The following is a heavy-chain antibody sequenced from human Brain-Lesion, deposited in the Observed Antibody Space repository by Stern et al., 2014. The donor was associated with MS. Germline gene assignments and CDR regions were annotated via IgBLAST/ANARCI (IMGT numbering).Heavy chain of an antibody. CDR1: GFTFDDYA. D-gene: IGHD1-14*01. CDR2: ISWNSGTI. Sequence: VHLVESGGDLVQPGRSLRLSCAAFGFTFDDYAMHWVRQAPGKGLEWVAGISWNSGTIGYADSVKGRFTTSRDNAYSSLYLQMNSLSPEDTALYYCARDITGSSAYFAYWGQGTLVTVSS. J-gene: IGHJ4*02. V-gene: IGHV3-9*01. CDR3: ARDITGSSAYFAY.